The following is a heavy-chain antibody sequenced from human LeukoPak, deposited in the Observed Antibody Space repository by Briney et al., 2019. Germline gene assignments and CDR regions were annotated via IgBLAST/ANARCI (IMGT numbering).Heavy chain of an antibody. D-gene: IGHD6-19*01. CDR2: MNPNSGNT. CDR3: AGEAVAGTEGWFDP. Sequence: ASVKVSCKASGYTFTSYDINWVRQATGQGLEWMGWMNPNSGNTGYAQKFQDRVTMTRNTSISTAYMELSSLRSEDTAVYYCAGEAVAGTEGWFDPWGQGTLVTVSS. J-gene: IGHJ5*02. CDR1: GYTFTSYD. V-gene: IGHV1-8*01.